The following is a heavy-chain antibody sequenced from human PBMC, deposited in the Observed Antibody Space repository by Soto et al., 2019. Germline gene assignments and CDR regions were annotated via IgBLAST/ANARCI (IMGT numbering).Heavy chain of an antibody. CDR3: AREGGSYDSSGSLIRGAFDI. J-gene: IGHJ3*02. CDR1: GGSISSIDYY. V-gene: IGHV4-31*03. D-gene: IGHD3-22*01. CDR2: IYFRGNT. Sequence: QVQLQESGPGLVKPSQTLSLTCNVSGGSISSIDYYWTWIRQHPGKGLEWIGNIYFRGNTYYNPSLKSRATISLDTSKNQFSLILTSVTAADTAVYYCAREGGSYDSSGSLIRGAFDIWGQGTLVTVSS.